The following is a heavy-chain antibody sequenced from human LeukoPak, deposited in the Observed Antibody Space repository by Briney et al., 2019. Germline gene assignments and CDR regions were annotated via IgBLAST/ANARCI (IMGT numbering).Heavy chain of an antibody. D-gene: IGHD3-3*01. CDR1: GGSISSDDYY. CDR2: IYHSGRT. CDR3: ARSHPPLYDFWDGSGYFDP. J-gene: IGHJ5*02. V-gene: IGHV4-39*01. Sequence: SETLSFTCTVSGGSISSDDYYWGWIRQPPGKGLEWIGTIYHSGRTYDNPSLKSRVTLSVDTSNNQFSLRLTSVTAADTAVYFCARSHPPLYDFWDGSGYFDPWGQGTLVTVSS.